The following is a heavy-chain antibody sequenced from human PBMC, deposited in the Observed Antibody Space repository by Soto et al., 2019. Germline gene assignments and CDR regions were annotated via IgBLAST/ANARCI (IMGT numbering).Heavy chain of an antibody. V-gene: IGHV3-30*18. J-gene: IGHJ3*02. D-gene: IGHD5-12*01. CDR1: GFTFSSYG. CDR3: AKDKREMATLDAFDI. CDR2: ISYDGSNK. Sequence: SLRLSCAASGFTFSSYGMHWVRQAPGKGLEWVAVISYDGSNKYYADSVKGRFTISRDNSKNTLYLQMNSLRAEDTAVYYCAKDKREMATLDAFDIWGQGTMVTVSS.